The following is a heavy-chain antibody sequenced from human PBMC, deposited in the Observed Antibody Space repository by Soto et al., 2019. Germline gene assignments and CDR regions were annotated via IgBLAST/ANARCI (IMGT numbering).Heavy chain of an antibody. CDR3: ARDGGVQARFDP. CDR2: ISAYNGNT. D-gene: IGHD2-8*02. V-gene: IGHV1-18*01. CDR1: GYTFTSYG. J-gene: IGHJ5*02. Sequence: QVQLVQSGAEVKKPGASVKVSCKASGYTFTSYGISWVRQAPGQGLEWMGWISAYNGNTNYAQKLQGRVTMTPDTSTRTAYTELRRLRSDDTAVYYCARDGGVQARFDPWGQGTLVTVSS.